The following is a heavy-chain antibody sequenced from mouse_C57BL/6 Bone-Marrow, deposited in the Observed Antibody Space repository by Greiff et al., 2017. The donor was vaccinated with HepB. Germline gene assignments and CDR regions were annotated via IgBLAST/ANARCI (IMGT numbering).Heavy chain of an antibody. CDR2: IDPSDSET. D-gene: IGHD1-1*01. V-gene: IGHV1-52*01. CDR3: ARYHRAYCSSYDYGC. CDR1: GYTFTSYW. J-gene: IGHJ2*01. Sequence: QVQLQQPGAELVRPGSSVKLSCKASGYTFTSYWMPWVKQRPIQGLDWIGNIDPSDSETHYNQKFKDKATLTVDKSSSTAYMQLSSLTSEDSAVYYCARYHRAYCSSYDYGCRGQGTTLTFAS.